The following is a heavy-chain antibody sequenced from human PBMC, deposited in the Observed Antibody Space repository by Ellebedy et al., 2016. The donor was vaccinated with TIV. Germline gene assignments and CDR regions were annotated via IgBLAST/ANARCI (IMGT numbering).Heavy chain of an antibody. CDR2: IDYSGST. CDR1: GGSISSHY. CDR3: ARVIAQYEYYEILTGYYWFDP. V-gene: IGHV4-59*11. J-gene: IGHJ5*01. Sequence: GSLRLSCTVSGGSISSHYWGWLRQPPGKGLEWIGYIDYSGSTNYSPSLKSRVTMSVDTAKNQFSLTLRSVSAADTALYYCARVIAQYEYYEILTGYYWFDPWGLGTLVTVSS. D-gene: IGHD3-9*01.